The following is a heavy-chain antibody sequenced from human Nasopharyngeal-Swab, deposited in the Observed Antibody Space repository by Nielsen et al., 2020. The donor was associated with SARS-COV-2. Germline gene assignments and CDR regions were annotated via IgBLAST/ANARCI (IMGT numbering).Heavy chain of an antibody. V-gene: IGHV3-30-3*01. CDR3: AREDPIAVAGNLDY. J-gene: IGHJ4*02. D-gene: IGHD6-19*01. CDR1: GFTFISYA. Sequence: GGSLRLSCAASGFTFISYAMHWVRQAPGKGLEWVAVISYDGSNKYYADSVKGRFTISRDNSKNTLYLQMNSLRAEDTAVYYCAREDPIAVAGNLDYWGQGTLVTVSS. CDR2: ISYDGSNK.